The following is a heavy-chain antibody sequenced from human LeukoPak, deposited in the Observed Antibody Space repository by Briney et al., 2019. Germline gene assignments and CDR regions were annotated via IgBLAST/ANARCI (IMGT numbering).Heavy chain of an antibody. CDR2: IYYSGVT. J-gene: IGHJ4*02. D-gene: IGHD2-21*02. CDR1: GGSIRSDGYY. Sequence: KASETLSLTCAVSGGSIRSDGYYWSWIRQHPGKGLEWIGYIYYSGVTYYNPSLKSRVTISVDTSTNQLSLKLSSVTAADSAVYYCGREGAYCGGDCYLDYWGQGTLVTVSS. V-gene: IGHV4-31*11. CDR3: GREGAYCGGDCYLDY.